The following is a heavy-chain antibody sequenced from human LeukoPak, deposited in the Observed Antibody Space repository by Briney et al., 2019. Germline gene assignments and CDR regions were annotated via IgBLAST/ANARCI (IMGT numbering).Heavy chain of an antibody. D-gene: IGHD2-15*01. J-gene: IGHJ4*02. Sequence: PGGSLRLSCAASGFTFLSYGMHWVRQAPGKGLEWVSSISSSSSYIYYADSVKGRFTISRDNAKNSLYLQMNSLRAEDTAIYYCAKATVTSCIGAFCYPFDSWGQGTLVTVSS. CDR1: GFTFLSYG. V-gene: IGHV3-21*04. CDR2: ISSSSSYI. CDR3: AKATVTSCIGAFCYPFDS.